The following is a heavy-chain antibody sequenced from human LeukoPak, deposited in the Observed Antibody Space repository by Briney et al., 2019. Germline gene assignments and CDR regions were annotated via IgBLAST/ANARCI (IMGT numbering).Heavy chain of an antibody. CDR3: ARGQQWLATGWFDP. V-gene: IGHV4-34*01. J-gene: IGHJ5*02. CDR2: INHSGST. CDR1: GGSISSYY. Sequence: SETLSLTCTVSGGSISSYYWSWIRRPPGKGLEWIGEINHSGSTNYNPSLKSRVTISVDTSKNQFSLKLSSVTAADTAVYYCARGQQWLATGWFDPWGQGTLVTVSS. D-gene: IGHD6-19*01.